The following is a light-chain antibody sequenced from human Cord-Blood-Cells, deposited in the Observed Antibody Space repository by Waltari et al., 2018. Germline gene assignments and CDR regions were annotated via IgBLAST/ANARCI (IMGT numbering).Light chain of an antibody. CDR2: DVS. CDR3: SSYTSSSTWV. Sequence: QSALTQPASVSGSPGQSITISCTGTSSDAGGYNNVSWYQQHPGKAPKLMIYDVSKRPSGVSNRFSGSKSGNTASLTISGLQAEDEADYYCSSYTSSSTWVFGGGTKLTVL. V-gene: IGLV2-14*01. J-gene: IGLJ3*02. CDR1: SSDAGGYNN.